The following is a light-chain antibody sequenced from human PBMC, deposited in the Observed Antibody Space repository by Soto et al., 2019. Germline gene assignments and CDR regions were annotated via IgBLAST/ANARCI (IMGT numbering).Light chain of an antibody. J-gene: IGKJ4*01. Sequence: EIVLTQSPATLSLSPGERATLSCRASQSVSSYLAWYQQKPGQVPRLLIYDASSRATGIPARFTGSGSGTDFTLTITSLEPEDFAVYYCQQRTTWPLTFGGGTKVEIK. CDR3: QQRTTWPLT. CDR2: DAS. V-gene: IGKV3-11*01. CDR1: QSVSSY.